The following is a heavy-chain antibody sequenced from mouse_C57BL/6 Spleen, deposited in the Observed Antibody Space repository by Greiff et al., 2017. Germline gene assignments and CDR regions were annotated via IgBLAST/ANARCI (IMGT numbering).Heavy chain of an antibody. J-gene: IGHJ1*03. CDR3: ARQGTGTSNWYFDV. CDR2: ISSGGSYT. D-gene: IGHD4-1*01. CDR1: GFTFSSYG. Sequence: EVQLVESGGDLVKPGGSLKLSCTASGFTFSSYGMSWVRQTPDKRLEWVATISSGGSYTYYTDSVKGRFTISRDNAKNTLYLQISSLKSEDTAMYYCARQGTGTSNWYFDVWGTGTTVTVSS. V-gene: IGHV5-6*01.